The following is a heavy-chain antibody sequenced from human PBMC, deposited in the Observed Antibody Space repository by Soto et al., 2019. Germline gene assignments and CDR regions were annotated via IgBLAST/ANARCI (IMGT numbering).Heavy chain of an antibody. D-gene: IGHD3-22*01. CDR1: GGSISSGDYY. Sequence: SETLSLTCTVSGGSISSGDYYWIWIRQPPGKGLEWIVYIYYSGSTYYNPSLKSRVTISVDTSKNQFSLKLSSVTAADTAVYYCARGYMYYDSSGYSPSYGMDVWGQGTTVTVSS. CDR3: ARGYMYYDSSGYSPSYGMDV. CDR2: IYYSGST. V-gene: IGHV4-30-4*01. J-gene: IGHJ6*02.